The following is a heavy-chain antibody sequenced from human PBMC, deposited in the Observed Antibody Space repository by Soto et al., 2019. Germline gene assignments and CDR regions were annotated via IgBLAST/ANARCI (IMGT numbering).Heavy chain of an antibody. Sequence: SETMSLTCTVSGGSVSSGSYYWSWIRQPPGKGLEWIGYIYYSGSTNYNPSLKSRVTISVDTSKNQFSLKLSSVTAADTAVYYCARVSSGWYRYYYFDYWGQGTLVTVSS. CDR3: ARVSSGWYRYYYFDY. J-gene: IGHJ4*02. V-gene: IGHV4-61*01. CDR1: GGSVSSGSYY. D-gene: IGHD6-19*01. CDR2: IYYSGST.